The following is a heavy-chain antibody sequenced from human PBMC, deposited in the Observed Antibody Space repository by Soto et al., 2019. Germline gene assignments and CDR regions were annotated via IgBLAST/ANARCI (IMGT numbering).Heavy chain of an antibody. V-gene: IGHV1-18*01. D-gene: IGHD2-21*02. Sequence: ASVKVSCKASGYTFSSYGISWVRQAPGQGLEWLGWISPYDDDTKYAQNLQGRVRMTTDTSTRTVYMDLRSLRSDDTAIYYCARDLWGYCGADCYPLDVWGQGTTVTVSS. J-gene: IGHJ6*02. CDR2: ISPYDDDT. CDR1: GYTFSSYG. CDR3: ARDLWGYCGADCYPLDV.